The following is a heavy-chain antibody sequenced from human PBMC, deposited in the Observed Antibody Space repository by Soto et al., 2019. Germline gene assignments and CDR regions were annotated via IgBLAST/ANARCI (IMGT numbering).Heavy chain of an antibody. D-gene: IGHD3-22*01. V-gene: IGHV3-74*01. CDR2: INGDGSST. CDR1: GFTFSSFW. Sequence: GGSLRLSCAASGFTFSSFWMHWVRQAPGKGLVWVSRINGDGSSTNYADSVKGRFTISRDNAKNTLYLQMNSLRTEDTAVYYCARSHYYDSVDPWGQGTLVTVSS. J-gene: IGHJ5*02. CDR3: ARSHYYDSVDP.